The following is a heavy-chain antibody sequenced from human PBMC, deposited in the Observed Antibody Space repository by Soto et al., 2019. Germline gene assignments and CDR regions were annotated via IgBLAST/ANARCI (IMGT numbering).Heavy chain of an antibody. V-gene: IGHV1-69*02. J-gene: IGHJ3*02. CDR2: VIPILGIA. CDR1: GGTFSSYT. D-gene: IGHD6-13*01. Sequence: SVKVSCKASGGTFSSYTISWVRQDPGQGLEWMGRVIPILGIANYAQKFQGRVTITADKSTSTAYMELSSLRSEDTAVYYCARVLPLKYSAADAFDIWGQGTMVPVSS. CDR3: ARVLPLKYSAADAFDI.